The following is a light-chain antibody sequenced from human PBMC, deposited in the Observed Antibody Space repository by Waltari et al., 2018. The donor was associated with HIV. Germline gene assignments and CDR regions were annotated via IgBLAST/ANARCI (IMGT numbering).Light chain of an antibody. CDR2: DVS. Sequence: QSALTQPASVSGSPGQSITISCTGTSSDVGGCNYVYWYQQHPGKAPKLMIYDVSNRPSGVSKRFSGSKSGNTASLTISGLQAEDEADYYCSSYTSNITRVFGGGTKLTVL. J-gene: IGLJ3*02. V-gene: IGLV2-14*03. CDR3: SSYTSNITRV. CDR1: SSDVGGCNY.